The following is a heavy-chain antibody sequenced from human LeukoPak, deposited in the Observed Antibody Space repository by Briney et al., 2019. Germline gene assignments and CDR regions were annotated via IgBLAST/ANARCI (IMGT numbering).Heavy chain of an antibody. V-gene: IGHV3-9*01. J-gene: IGHJ4*02. CDR2: ISWNSGSI. CDR1: GFTFDDYA. D-gene: IGHD3-10*01. Sequence: PGGSLRLSCAASGFTFDDYAMHWVRQAPGKGLEWVSGISWNSGSIGYADSVKGRFTISRDNAKNSLYLQMNSLRAEDTAVYYCAREGGSDYWGQGTLVTVSS. CDR3: AREGGSDY.